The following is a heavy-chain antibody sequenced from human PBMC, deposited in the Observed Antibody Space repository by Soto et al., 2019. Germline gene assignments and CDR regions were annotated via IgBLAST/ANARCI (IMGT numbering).Heavy chain of an antibody. CDR1: GGSVTSSTSS. Sequence: QVQLQESGPGLVNPSETLSLTCTASGGSVTSSTSSWAWVRQPPGKGLHWIGTLIYGHGTYYNPSLESRVTVSMDPSKIQFSLELTSVTAADTAVYYCARQQTGYPNGFDAWGRGILVIVSS. V-gene: IGHV4-39*01. D-gene: IGHD3-9*01. CDR3: ARQQTGYPNGFDA. J-gene: IGHJ5*02. CDR2: LIYGHGT.